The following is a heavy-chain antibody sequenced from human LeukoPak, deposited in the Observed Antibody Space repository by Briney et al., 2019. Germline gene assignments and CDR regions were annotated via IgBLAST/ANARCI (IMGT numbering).Heavy chain of an antibody. J-gene: IGHJ4*02. CDR2: ISGSGGST. CDR1: GFTFSSYA. Sequence: GGSLRLSCAASGFTFSSYAMSWVRQAPGKGLEWVSTISGSGGSTYYADSVKGRFTISRDNSKNTLYLQMNSLRAEDTAVYYCAKDNSGYEAHFDYWGQGTLVTVSS. D-gene: IGHD5-12*01. CDR3: AKDNSGYEAHFDY. V-gene: IGHV3-23*01.